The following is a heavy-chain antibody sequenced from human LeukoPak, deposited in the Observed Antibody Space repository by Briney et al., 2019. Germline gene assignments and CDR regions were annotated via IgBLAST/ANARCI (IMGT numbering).Heavy chain of an antibody. D-gene: IGHD6-13*01. CDR2: INHSGST. CDR1: GGSFSGYY. Sequence: PSETLSLTCAVYGGSFSGYYWSWIRQPPGKGLEWIGEINHSGSTNYNPSLKSRVTISVDTSKNQFSLKLSPVTAADTAVYYCARGSPEAIAAAAPFDYWGQGTLVTVSS. CDR3: ARGSPEAIAAAAPFDY. V-gene: IGHV4-34*01. J-gene: IGHJ4*02.